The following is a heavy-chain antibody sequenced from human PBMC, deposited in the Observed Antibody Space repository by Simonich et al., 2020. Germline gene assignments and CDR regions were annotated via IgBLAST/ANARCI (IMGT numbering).Heavy chain of an antibody. CDR3: ATGFEYSSSSWAFDI. D-gene: IGHD6-6*01. CDR1: GYTFTDYY. V-gene: IGHV1-69-2*01. CDR2: VDPEDGEQ. J-gene: IGHJ3*02. Sequence: EVQLVQAGAEVKKPGATVKISCKVYGYTFTDYYMHWGQQAPGKGRGWMVHVDPEDGEQIYAEKLQSIVTITADTSTDTAYMELSSLRSEDTAVYYCATGFEYSSSSWAFDIWGQGTMVTVSS.